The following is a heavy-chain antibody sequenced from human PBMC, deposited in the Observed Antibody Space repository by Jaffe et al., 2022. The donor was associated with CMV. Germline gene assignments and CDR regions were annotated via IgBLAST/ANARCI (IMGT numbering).Heavy chain of an antibody. D-gene: IGHD2-21*02. Sequence: QVQLVQSGAEVKKPGASVKVSCKASGYTFTSYGISWVRQAPGQGLEWMGWISAYNGNTNYAQKLQGRVTMTTDTSTSTAYMELRSLRSDDTAVYYCARFGGDGGNSVYYYYYGMDVWGQGTTVTVSS. J-gene: IGHJ6*02. CDR3: ARFGGDGGNSVYYYYYGMDV. V-gene: IGHV1-18*01. CDR1: GYTFTSYG. CDR2: ISAYNGNT.